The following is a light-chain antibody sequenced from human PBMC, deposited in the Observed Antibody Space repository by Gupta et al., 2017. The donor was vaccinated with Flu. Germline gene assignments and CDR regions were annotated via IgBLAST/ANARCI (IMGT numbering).Light chain of an antibody. CDR2: AAS. J-gene: IGKJ3*01. Sequence: IQLTQSPSSVSASVGDRVTITCRASQDIGSWLAWYQQKPGAAPKLLISAASSLQSGVPSRFSGSGSGTDFTLTVSNLQPEDFATYYCQQGNSFPFTFGHGTKVDIK. V-gene: IGKV1-12*01. CDR1: QDIGSW. CDR3: QQGNSFPFT.